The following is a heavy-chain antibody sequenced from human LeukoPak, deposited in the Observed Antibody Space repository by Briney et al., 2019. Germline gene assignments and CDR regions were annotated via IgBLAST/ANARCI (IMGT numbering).Heavy chain of an antibody. CDR3: AKGGVAAAGSYPNWYFDL. V-gene: IGHV3-23*01. Sequence: GGSLRLSCAASGFTFSSYAMSWVRQAPGKGLEWVSAISGSGGSTYYADSVKGRFTISRDNSKSTLYLQMNSLRAEDTAVYYCAKGGVAAAGSYPNWYFDLWGRGTLVTVSS. J-gene: IGHJ2*01. CDR1: GFTFSSYA. CDR2: ISGSGGST. D-gene: IGHD6-13*01.